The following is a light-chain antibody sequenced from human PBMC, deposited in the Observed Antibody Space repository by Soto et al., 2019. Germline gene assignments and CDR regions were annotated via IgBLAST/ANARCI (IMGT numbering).Light chain of an antibody. CDR2: KAS. J-gene: IGKJ2*01. CDR3: QQYHTYSGT. Sequence: DIQMTQSPSTLSASVGDRVTITCRASQSISTWLAWYQQKPGKAPKLLIYKASSLQSGVPSRFSGSGSGTEFTLTISSLQPDDFATYYCQQYHTYSGTFGQGTKLESK. V-gene: IGKV1-5*03. CDR1: QSISTW.